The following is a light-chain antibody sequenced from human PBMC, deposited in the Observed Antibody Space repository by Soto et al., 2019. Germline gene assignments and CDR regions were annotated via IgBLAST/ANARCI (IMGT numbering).Light chain of an antibody. CDR1: QDISNS. V-gene: IGKV1-27*01. CDR2: ATS. CDR3: QNYNSAPLT. J-gene: IGKJ4*01. Sequence: DIQMTQSPSSLSASVGDRVTITCRASQDISNSLAWYQQKPGEGPKVLIYATSILQSGVPARFSGSGSGTDFALTISSLQPEDVATYYCQNYNSAPLTFGGGTKVEI.